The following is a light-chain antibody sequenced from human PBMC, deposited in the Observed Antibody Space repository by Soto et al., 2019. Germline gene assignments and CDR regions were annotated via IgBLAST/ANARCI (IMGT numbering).Light chain of an antibody. CDR1: QSINSN. V-gene: IGKV3-15*01. CDR2: GAS. CDR3: QQYNNWPLT. J-gene: IGKJ4*01. Sequence: ERVMTQSPGTLSVSPGERATLSCRASQSINSNLAWYQQKPGQAPRLLIYGASTRATGIPARFSGSGSGTEFTLTISSLRSEDFAVYYCQQYNNWPLTFGGGTKVEIK.